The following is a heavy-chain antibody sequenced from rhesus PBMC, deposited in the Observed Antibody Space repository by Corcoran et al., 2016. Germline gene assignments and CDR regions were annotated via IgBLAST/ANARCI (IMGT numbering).Heavy chain of an antibody. D-gene: IGHD2-39*01. CDR1: GFTLNNYD. J-gene: IGHJ5-1*01. Sequence: EVQLVESGGGLVQPGGSLRISCAASGFTLNNYDMCWVRQAPGKGLEWVSYITYTGETIYSADSVRGRFTISRDNAKNSLSLQMSSLGAEDTAVYYCVSGRLSRFDVWGPGVLVTVSS. CDR2: ITYTGETI. CDR3: VSGRLSRFDV. V-gene: IGHV3-136*01.